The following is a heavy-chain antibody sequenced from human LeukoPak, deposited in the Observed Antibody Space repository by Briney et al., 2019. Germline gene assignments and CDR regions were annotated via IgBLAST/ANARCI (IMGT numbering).Heavy chain of an antibody. J-gene: IGHJ4*02. CDR2: INPNSGGT. D-gene: IGHD1-26*01. CDR3: ASSPLGVGASS. CDR1: GYTFTGYY. Sequence: ASVKVSCKASGYTFTGYYMHWVRQAPGQGLEWMGWINPNSGGTNYQGRVTMTRDTSKNQFSLKLSSVTAADTAVYYCASSPLGVGASSWGQGTLVTVSS. V-gene: IGHV1-2*02.